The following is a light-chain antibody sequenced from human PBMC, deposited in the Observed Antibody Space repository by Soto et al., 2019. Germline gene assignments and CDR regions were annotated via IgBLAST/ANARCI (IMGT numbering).Light chain of an antibody. Sequence: EIVLTQSPATLSLSPGERATLSCRASQSVSSYLAWFQQKPGQAPRLLIYDASNRASGIPAGFSGSGSGTDFTLTISILEPEDFAVYYCQQRSDWPPWTFGQGTKLEI. CDR1: QSVSSY. J-gene: IGKJ2*02. CDR2: DAS. CDR3: QQRSDWPPWT. V-gene: IGKV3-11*01.